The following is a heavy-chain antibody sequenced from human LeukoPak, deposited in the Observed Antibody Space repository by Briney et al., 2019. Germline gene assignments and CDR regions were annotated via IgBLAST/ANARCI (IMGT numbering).Heavy chain of an antibody. V-gene: IGHV4-39*01. J-gene: IGHJ4*02. CDR2: IYYSGST. CDR1: GGSISSSSYY. Sequence: SQTLSLTCAVSGGSISSSSYYWGWIRQPPGKGLEWIGSIYYSGSTYYNPSLKSRATISVDTSKNQFSLKLSSVTAADTAVYYCARHEELLRNFDYWGQGTLVTVSS. CDR3: ARHEELLRNFDY. D-gene: IGHD1-26*01.